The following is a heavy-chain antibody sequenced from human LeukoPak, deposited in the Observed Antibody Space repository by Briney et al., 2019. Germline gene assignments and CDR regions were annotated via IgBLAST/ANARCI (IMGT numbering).Heavy chain of an antibody. Sequence: SGPTLVKPTHTLTLTCTFSGFSFSTSGVGVGWIRQPPATALEWLALIYWDDDKRYSPSLKSRLTITKDTSKNQVVLTMTNMDPVDTATYYCAHSRDLGGVGLSAGGFDFWSPGTLVIVSS. CDR1: GFSFSTSGVG. CDR3: AHSRDLGGVGLSAGGFDF. CDR2: IYWDDDK. D-gene: IGHD6-13*01. J-gene: IGHJ4*02. V-gene: IGHV2-5*02.